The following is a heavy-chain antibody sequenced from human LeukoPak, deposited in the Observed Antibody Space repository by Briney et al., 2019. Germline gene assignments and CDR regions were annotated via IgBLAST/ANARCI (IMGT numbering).Heavy chain of an antibody. CDR3: SKGDDRYGFDY. CDR1: GFTFEDFT. Sequence: GGSLRLSCAASGFTFEDFTMHWVRQGPGKALECVSLITWDGQNIEYQDSVKGRFTISRDNSENSLYLQIKSLKTEDTALYFCSKGDDRYGFDYWGQGTLVTVSS. V-gene: IGHV3-43*01. J-gene: IGHJ4*02. D-gene: IGHD5-18*01. CDR2: ITWDGQNI.